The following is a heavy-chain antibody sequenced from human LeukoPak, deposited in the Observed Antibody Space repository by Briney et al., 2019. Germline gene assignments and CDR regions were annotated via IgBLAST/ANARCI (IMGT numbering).Heavy chain of an antibody. CDR3: AKGYCTNGVCYFDY. CDR2: ITSSSNTI. D-gene: IGHD2-8*01. Sequence: GGSLRLSCAASGFTFSSYSMNWVRQAPGKGLEWVSYITSSSNTIYYADSVKGRFTISRDNSKNTLYLQMNSLRAEDTAVYYCAKGYCTNGVCYFDYWGQGTLVTVSS. J-gene: IGHJ4*03. V-gene: IGHV3-48*01. CDR1: GFTFSSYS.